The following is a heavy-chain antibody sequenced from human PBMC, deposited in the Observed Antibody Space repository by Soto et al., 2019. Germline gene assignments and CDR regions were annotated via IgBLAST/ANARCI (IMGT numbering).Heavy chain of an antibody. D-gene: IGHD4-17*01. V-gene: IGHV3-21*01. CDR1: GFTFSSYS. Sequence: XGSLRLSCAASGFTFSSYSMNWVRHAPGKGLEWVSSISSSSSYIYYADSVKGRFTISRDNAKNSLYLQMNSLRAEDTAVYYCAREGGSTVTTFPAHYYYYYGMEVWGQGTTVTVSS. J-gene: IGHJ6*02. CDR3: AREGGSTVTTFPAHYYYYYGMEV. CDR2: ISSSSSYI.